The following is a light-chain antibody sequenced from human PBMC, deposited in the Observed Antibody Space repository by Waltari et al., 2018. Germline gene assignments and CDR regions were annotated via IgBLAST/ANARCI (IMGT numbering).Light chain of an antibody. CDR3: SSKTSASGV. Sequence: QSALTQPASVSGSPGQSITISCTGPSADVGGYQYVSWYQPYPGKAPQLMLYEVSFRPSGISNRFSGSKSGNTATLTISGLQAEDEADYYCSSKTSASGVFGTGTTVTVL. J-gene: IGLJ1*01. V-gene: IGLV2-14*01. CDR2: EVS. CDR1: SADVGGYQY.